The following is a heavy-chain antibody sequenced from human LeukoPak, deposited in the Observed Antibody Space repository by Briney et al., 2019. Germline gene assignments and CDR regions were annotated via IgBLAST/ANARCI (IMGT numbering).Heavy chain of an antibody. D-gene: IGHD6-19*01. CDR3: AREARQWLVPDLRAFDI. CDR2: INPNSGGT. J-gene: IGHJ3*02. V-gene: IGHV1-2*06. Sequence: ASVKVSCKASGYTFTSYGISWVRQAPGPGLEWMGRINPNSGGTNYAQKFQGRVTMTRDTSISTAYMELSRLRSDDTAVYYCAREARQWLVPDLRAFDIWGQGTMVTVSS. CDR1: GYTFTSYG.